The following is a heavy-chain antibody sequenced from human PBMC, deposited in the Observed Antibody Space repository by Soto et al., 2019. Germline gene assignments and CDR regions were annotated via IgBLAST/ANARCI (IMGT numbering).Heavy chain of an antibody. CDR2: INTYNGNT. J-gene: IGHJ3*02. CDR3: ARDLLYSTRATVRFDI. Sequence: VQLVQSGVEVKKPGASVKVSCKASGYTFTNYGISWVRQAPGQGLEWMGWINTYNGNTNYAQKAQGRVTMTTETSTSTAYMELRSLRPDDTAVYYYARDLLYSTRATVRFDIWGQGTMLTVSS. V-gene: IGHV1-18*01. D-gene: IGHD6-13*01. CDR1: GYTFTNYG.